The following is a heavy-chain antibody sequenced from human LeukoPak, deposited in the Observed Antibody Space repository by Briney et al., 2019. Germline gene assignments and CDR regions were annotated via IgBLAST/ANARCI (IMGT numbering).Heavy chain of an antibody. Sequence: SETLSLTCTVCGGSISSYYLSWIRQPPGKGLEWIGYIYYSGSTNCNPSVKSRVAMSVDTSKKQVSLKLSSLTAADTAVYYCSRGGTSVIVPYAFDFWGRGNMVTVSS. CDR1: GGSISSYY. CDR2: IYYSGST. D-gene: IGHD4-17*01. V-gene: IGHV4-59*01. CDR3: SRGGTSVIVPYAFDF. J-gene: IGHJ3*01.